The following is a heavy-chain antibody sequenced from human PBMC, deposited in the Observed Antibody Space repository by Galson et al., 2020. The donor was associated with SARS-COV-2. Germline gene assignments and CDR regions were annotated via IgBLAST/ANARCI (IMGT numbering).Heavy chain of an antibody. Sequence: GESLKISCAASGFTFSSYGMHWVRQAPGKGLEWVAVIWYDGSNKYYADSVKGRFTISRDNSKNTLYLQMNSLSAEDTAVYYCAKGSYGYSSGWGRADYWGQGTLVTVSS. CDR1: GFTFSSYG. CDR2: IWYDGSNK. D-gene: IGHD6-19*01. V-gene: IGHV3-33*06. J-gene: IGHJ4*02. CDR3: AKGSYGYSSGWGRADY.